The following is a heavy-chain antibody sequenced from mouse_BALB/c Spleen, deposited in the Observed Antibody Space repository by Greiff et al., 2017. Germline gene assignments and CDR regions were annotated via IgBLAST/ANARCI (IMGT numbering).Heavy chain of an antibody. CDR3: ASYGNYLGY. D-gene: IGHD2-1*01. CDR1: GFNIKDYY. CDR2: IDPYDSET. J-gene: IGHJ2*01. Sequence: VQLQQSGAELVRPGALVKLSCKASGFNIKDYYMHWVKQRPEQGLEWIGRIDPYDSETHYNQKFKDKAILTVDKSSSTAYMQLSSLTSEDSAVYYCASYGNYLGYWGQGTTLTVSS. V-gene: IGHV1-74*01.